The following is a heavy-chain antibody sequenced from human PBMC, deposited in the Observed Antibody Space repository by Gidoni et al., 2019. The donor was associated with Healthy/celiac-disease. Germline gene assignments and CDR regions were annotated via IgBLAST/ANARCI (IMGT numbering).Heavy chain of an antibody. CDR2: ISAYNGNT. D-gene: IGHD5-12*01. J-gene: IGHJ4*02. CDR3: ARDIRSWGYSVYDFFY. Sequence: VQLVQSGAEVKKPVASVAVSVKASGYTFSHYGISWLRQAPVQGLGWRGWISAYNGNTNDAQKLQGRGTMITDTSTSTAYMELRSLRSDDTAVYYCARDIRSWGYSVYDFFYWGQGTLVTVSS. V-gene: IGHV1-18*01. CDR1: GYTFSHYG.